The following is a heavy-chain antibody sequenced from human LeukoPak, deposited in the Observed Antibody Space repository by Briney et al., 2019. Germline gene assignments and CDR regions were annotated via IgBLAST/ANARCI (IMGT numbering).Heavy chain of an antibody. J-gene: IGHJ4*02. D-gene: IGHD5-18*01. V-gene: IGHV4-39*07. CDR3: ATPGWDTAMKLFDY. CDR1: GGSISSSSYY. CDR2: IYYSGST. Sequence: PSETLSLTCTVSGGSISSSSYYWGWIRQPPGRGLEWIGSIYYSGSTYYNPSLKSRVTISVDTSKNQFSLKLSSVTAADTAVYYCATPGWDTAMKLFDYWGQGTLVTVSS.